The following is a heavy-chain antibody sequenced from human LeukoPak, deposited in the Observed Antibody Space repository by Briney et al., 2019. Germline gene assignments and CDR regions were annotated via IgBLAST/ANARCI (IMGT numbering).Heavy chain of an antibody. J-gene: IGHJ6*02. Sequence: GGFLRLSCAASGFTFSSYSMNWVRLAPGKGLEWVSSISSSSYIYYADSVKGRFTISRDNAKNSLYLQMNSLRAEDTAVYYCARDRCSGGSCYLNYGMDVWGQGTTVTVSS. CDR1: GFTFSSYS. CDR3: ARDRCSGGSCYLNYGMDV. D-gene: IGHD2-15*01. V-gene: IGHV3-21*01. CDR2: ISSSSYI.